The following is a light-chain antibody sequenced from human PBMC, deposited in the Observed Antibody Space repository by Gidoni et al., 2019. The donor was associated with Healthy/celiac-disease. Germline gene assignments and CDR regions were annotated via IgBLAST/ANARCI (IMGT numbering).Light chain of an antibody. Sequence: QSALTPPASVSGSPGQSITISCTGTSSDVGSYNLVSWYQQHPGKAPKLMIYEGSKRPSGCSNRFSGSKSGNTASLTISGLQAEDEADYYCCSYAGSSTYVVFGGGTKLTVL. J-gene: IGLJ2*01. CDR2: EGS. CDR3: CSYAGSSTYVV. V-gene: IGLV2-23*01. CDR1: SSDVGSYNL.